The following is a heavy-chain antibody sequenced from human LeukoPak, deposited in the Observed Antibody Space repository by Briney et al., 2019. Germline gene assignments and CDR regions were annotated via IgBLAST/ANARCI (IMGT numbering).Heavy chain of an antibody. CDR2: IKQDGSEK. D-gene: IGHD3-22*01. Sequence: GGSLRLSCAASGFTFSSYWMSWVRQAPGKGLEWGANIKQDGSEKYYVDSVKGRFTISRDNAKNSLYLQMNSLRAEDTAVYYCARDETDYYDSSGYKGYWGQGTLVTVSS. CDR3: ARDETDYYDSSGYKGY. CDR1: GFTFSSYW. V-gene: IGHV3-7*01. J-gene: IGHJ4*02.